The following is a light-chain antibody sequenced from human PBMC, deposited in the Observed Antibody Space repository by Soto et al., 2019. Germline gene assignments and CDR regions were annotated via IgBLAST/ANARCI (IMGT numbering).Light chain of an antibody. V-gene: IGKV3-15*01. CDR3: QQYYSYPRT. CDR2: GAS. J-gene: IGKJ1*01. Sequence: EIVLTQSPVTLSVSPWERATLSCRASQSVSSNLAWYQQKPGQAPRLLIYGASTRATGIPARFSGSGSGTDFTLTISCLQSEDFATYYCQQYYSYPRTFGQGTKVDIK. CDR1: QSVSSN.